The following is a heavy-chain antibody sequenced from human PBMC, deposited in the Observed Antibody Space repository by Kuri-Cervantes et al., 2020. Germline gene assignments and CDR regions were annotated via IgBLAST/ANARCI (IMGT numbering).Heavy chain of an antibody. D-gene: IGHD2-2*01. CDR3: ARTSRSDY. Sequence: GESQKISCAASGFTFSSYWMNWVRQAPGKGLEWVANIKQDGSEKYYVDSVKGRFTISRDNAKNSLYLQMNSLRAEDTAVYYCARTSRSDYWGQGTLVTVSS. J-gene: IGHJ4*02. CDR2: IKQDGSEK. CDR1: GFTFSSYW. V-gene: IGHV3-7*01.